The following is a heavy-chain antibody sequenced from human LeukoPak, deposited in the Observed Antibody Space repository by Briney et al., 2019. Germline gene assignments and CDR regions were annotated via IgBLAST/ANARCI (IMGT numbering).Heavy chain of an antibody. CDR2: IVGSGAGT. CDR1: GFTLSNYA. Sequence: GGSLRLSCAASGFTLSNYAMSWVRQAPGKGLEWVSIIVGSGAGTYYADSVKGRFTISRDNSKNTLYLQKNSLRAVDTAVYYCAKAEGTTWFNFDYWGQGTLVTVSS. CDR3: AKAEGTTWFNFDY. V-gene: IGHV3-23*01. D-gene: IGHD6-13*01. J-gene: IGHJ4*02.